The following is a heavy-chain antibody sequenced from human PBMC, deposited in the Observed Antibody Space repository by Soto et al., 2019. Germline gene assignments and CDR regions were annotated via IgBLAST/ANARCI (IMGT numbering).Heavy chain of an antibody. V-gene: IGHV3-21*01. D-gene: IGHD6-6*01. CDR3: ARGPRQLVRGWFDP. CDR2: ISSSSSYI. Sequence: GGSLRLSCAASGFTFSSYSMNWVRQAPGKGLEWVSSISSSSSYIYYADSVKGRFTISRDNAKNSLYLQMNSLRAEDTAVYYCARGPRQLVRGWFDPWAREPWSPSPQ. J-gene: IGHJ5*02. CDR1: GFTFSSYS.